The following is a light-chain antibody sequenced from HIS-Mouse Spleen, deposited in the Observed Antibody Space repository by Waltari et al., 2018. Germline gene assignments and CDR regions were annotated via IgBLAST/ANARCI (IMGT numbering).Light chain of an antibody. V-gene: IGLV3-10*01. CDR2: EDS. CDR3: QVWDSSSDHVV. CDR1: ALPKKD. J-gene: IGLJ2*01. Sequence: SYELTQPPSVSVSPGQTARITCSGDALPKKDAYWYQQKSGQAPVLVIYEDSKRPSGIPERFSGSNSGNTATLTISRVEAGDEADYYCQVWDSSSDHVVFGGGTKLTVL.